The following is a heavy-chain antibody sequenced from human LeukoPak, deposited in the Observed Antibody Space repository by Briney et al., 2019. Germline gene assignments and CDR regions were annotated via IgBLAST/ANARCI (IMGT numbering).Heavy chain of an antibody. CDR2: ISYDGSNK. CDR3: ALVGVTGDFDY. CDR1: GFTFSSYG. V-gene: IGHV3-30*03. D-gene: IGHD1-26*01. J-gene: IGHJ4*02. Sequence: GGSLRLSCAASGFTFSSYGMHWVRQAPGKGLEWVAVISYDGSNKYYADSVKGRFTISRDNSKNTLYLQMNSLRAEDTAVYYCALVGVTGDFDYWGQGTLVTVSS.